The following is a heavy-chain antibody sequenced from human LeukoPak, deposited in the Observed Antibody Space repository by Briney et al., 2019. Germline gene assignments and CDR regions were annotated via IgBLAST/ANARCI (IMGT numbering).Heavy chain of an antibody. V-gene: IGHV4-30-4*01. J-gene: IGHJ4*02. CDR1: GDSISGYY. CDR2: IYYSGST. CDR3: ARTGGTIDY. D-gene: IGHD2-8*02. Sequence: PSETLSLTCTVSGDSISGYYWSWIRQPPGKGLEWIGYIYYSGSTYYNPSLKSRVTISVDTSKNQFSLKLNSVTAADTAVHYCARTGGTIDYWGQGTLVTVSS.